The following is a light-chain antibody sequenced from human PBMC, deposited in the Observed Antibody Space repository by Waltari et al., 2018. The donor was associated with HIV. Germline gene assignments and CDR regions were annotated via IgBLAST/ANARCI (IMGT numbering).Light chain of an antibody. CDR1: SGSIASNY. Sequence: NFMLTQPHSVSESPGKTVTISCTRSSGSIASNYVQWYQQRPGSAPTTVIYEDNQRPSGVPERFSGSIDSSSNSASLTISGLKTEDEADYYCQSYDNSVLWVFGGGTKLTVL. CDR2: EDN. V-gene: IGLV6-57*03. J-gene: IGLJ3*02. CDR3: QSYDNSVLWV.